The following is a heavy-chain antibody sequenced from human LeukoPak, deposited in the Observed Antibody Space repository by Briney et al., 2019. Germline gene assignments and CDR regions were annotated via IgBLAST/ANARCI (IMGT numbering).Heavy chain of an antibody. Sequence: PSETLSLTCSVFGGSISAYYWSWIRQPPGKGLEWIGNIYYSGSTNYNPSLKSRVTISVDTSKNQFSLKLSSVTAADTAVYYCARRVPSTYYYDSSGYYFGAFDIWGQGTIVTVSS. CDR2: IYYSGST. CDR1: GGSISAYY. J-gene: IGHJ3*02. D-gene: IGHD3-22*01. CDR3: ARRVPSTYYYDSSGYYFGAFDI. V-gene: IGHV4-59*08.